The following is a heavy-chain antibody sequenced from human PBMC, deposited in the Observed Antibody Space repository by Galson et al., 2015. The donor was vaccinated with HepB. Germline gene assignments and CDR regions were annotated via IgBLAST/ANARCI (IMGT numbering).Heavy chain of an antibody. V-gene: IGHV3-9*01. CDR2: VSWNSGRI. Sequence: SLRLSCAAPGFTFDDYAMHWVRQAPGKGLEWVSVVSWNSGRIGYAESVKGRFTISRDNAKNSLYLQMNSLRAEDTALYYCVKDLDYGGNRGRFDYWGQGVLVTVSS. D-gene: IGHD4-23*01. CDR1: GFTFDDYA. J-gene: IGHJ4*02. CDR3: VKDLDYGGNRGRFDY.